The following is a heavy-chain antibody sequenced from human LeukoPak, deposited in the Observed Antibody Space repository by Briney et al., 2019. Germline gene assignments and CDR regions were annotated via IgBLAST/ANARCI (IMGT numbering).Heavy chain of an antibody. D-gene: IGHD3-22*01. CDR1: GFTFTIYG. CDR3: ARDFRYRDSSGYYPFDY. J-gene: IGHJ4*02. Sequence: GGSLRLSCAASGFTFTIYGMNWLRQAPGKGLEWVSYLSGWSDSIYYAESVKGRFTISRDNARNSLYLQMNSLRDEDTAVYYCARDFRYRDSSGYYPFDYWGQGTLVTVSS. CDR2: LSGWSDSI. V-gene: IGHV3-48*02.